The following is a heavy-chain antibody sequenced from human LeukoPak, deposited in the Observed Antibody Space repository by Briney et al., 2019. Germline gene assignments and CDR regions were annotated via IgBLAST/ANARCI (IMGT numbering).Heavy chain of an antibody. Sequence: ASVKVSCKASGYTFTNYAISWVRQAPGQGLEWMGWISAYNGNTKYTQKFQGRVTMTRDTSTSTAYMELRSLRSDDTAVYYCAREDGSGSYYSMYNWFDPWGQGTLVTVSS. D-gene: IGHD3-10*01. J-gene: IGHJ5*02. V-gene: IGHV1-18*01. CDR2: ISAYNGNT. CDR1: GYTFTNYA. CDR3: AREDGSGSYYSMYNWFDP.